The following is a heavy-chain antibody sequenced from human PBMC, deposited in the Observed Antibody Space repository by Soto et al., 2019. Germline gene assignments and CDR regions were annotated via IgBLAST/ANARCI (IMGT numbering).Heavy chain of an antibody. CDR2: ISNDGSRK. CDR3: AKDIQTYYDFWSGPLDY. V-gene: IGHV3-30*18. Sequence: HPGGSLRLSCEASGFTFSYFGTHWVRQAPGKGLEWVAAISNDGSRKYYGDSVKGRITISRDNSKNTLYLQMNSLRAEDTAVYYCAKDIQTYYDFWSGPLDYWGQGTLVTVSS. J-gene: IGHJ4*02. D-gene: IGHD3-3*01. CDR1: GFTFSYFG.